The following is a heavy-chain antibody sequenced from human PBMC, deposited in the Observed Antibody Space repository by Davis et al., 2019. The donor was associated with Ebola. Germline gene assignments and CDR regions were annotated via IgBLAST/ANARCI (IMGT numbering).Heavy chain of an antibody. CDR1: GFTFSSYA. Sequence: GESLKISCAASGFTFSSYAMSWVRQAPGKGLEWVSAISGSGGSTYYADSVKGRFTISRDNSKNTLYLQMNSLRAEDTAVYYCATGEWAFFTIFGVVTQGAFDIWGQGTMVTVSS. V-gene: IGHV3-23*01. CDR3: ATGEWAFFTIFGVVTQGAFDI. D-gene: IGHD3-3*01. J-gene: IGHJ3*02. CDR2: ISGSGGST.